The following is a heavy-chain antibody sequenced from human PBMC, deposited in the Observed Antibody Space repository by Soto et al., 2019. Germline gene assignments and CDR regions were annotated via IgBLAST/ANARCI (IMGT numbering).Heavy chain of an antibody. Sequence: ASVKISCKASGYTFTNYGINWERQAPGQGLEWMERISVYNGNKNYAQKLQGRVTMTTDTSTSTAYMELRSLRSDDSAVYYWARVVGALGHWFDPWGQGTLVTVSS. V-gene: IGHV1-18*01. CDR1: GYTFTNYG. CDR3: ARVVGALGHWFDP. J-gene: IGHJ5*02. CDR2: ISVYNGNK. D-gene: IGHD1-26*01.